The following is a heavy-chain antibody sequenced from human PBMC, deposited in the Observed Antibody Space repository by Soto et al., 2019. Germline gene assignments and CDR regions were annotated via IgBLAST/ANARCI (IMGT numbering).Heavy chain of an antibody. CDR2: LYWDDTR. V-gene: IGHV2-5*02. J-gene: IGHJ6*04. CDR3: AHYTTDTYFDV. D-gene: IGHD1-1*01. CDR1: GFSLYTRGVG. Sequence: QITLEESRPTLVKPTQTLTLTCSFSGFSLYTRGVGVGWIRQPPGKALGWLALLYWDDTRRYNPSLKNSLTIAKDTSENQVVLTMTNMDPVDTGTYFCAHYTTDTYFDVWGKGTTVTVSS.